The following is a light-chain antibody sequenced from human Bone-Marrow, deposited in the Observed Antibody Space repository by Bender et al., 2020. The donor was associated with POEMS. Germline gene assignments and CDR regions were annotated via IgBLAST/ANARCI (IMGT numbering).Light chain of an antibody. V-gene: IGLV1-44*01. J-gene: IGLJ2*01. CDR2: TNN. CDR1: GSNIGGYP. CDR3: QSYDSSLSGSKV. Sequence: QSVLTQPPSVSGTPGQRVTISCSGSGSNIGGYPVNWYQQLPGTAPRLLIYTNNERPSGVPDRFSGSKSGTSASLAITGLQAEDEADYYCQSYDSSLSGSKVFGGGTKLTVL.